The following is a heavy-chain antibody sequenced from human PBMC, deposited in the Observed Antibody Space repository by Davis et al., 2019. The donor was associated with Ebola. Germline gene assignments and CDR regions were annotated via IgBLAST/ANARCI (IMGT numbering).Heavy chain of an antibody. J-gene: IGHJ5*02. Sequence: AASVKVSCKASGYTFTSYGISWVRQAPGQGLEWMGGIIPIFAQTNYAPKFQGRVTMTADESTSTVYMELTRLTSEDTGIYYCARDLLRDWTDVWGLGTLVTVSS. CDR2: IIPIFAQT. D-gene: IGHD3-16*01. CDR1: GYTFTSYG. V-gene: IGHV1-69*13. CDR3: ARDLLRDWTDV.